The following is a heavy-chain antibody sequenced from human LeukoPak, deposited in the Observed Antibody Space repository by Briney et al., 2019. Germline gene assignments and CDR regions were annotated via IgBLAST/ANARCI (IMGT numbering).Heavy chain of an antibody. V-gene: IGHV4-4*02. CDR3: ASSVYGDSFDY. CDR1: GGSISSSNW. CDR2: IYHSGST. Sequence: SETLSLTCAVSGGSISSSNWWSWVRQPPGKGLEWIGEIYHSGSTNYNPSLKSRVTISVDTSKNQFSLKLSSVTAADTAVYYCASSVYGDSFDYWGQGTLVTVSS. D-gene: IGHD4-17*01. J-gene: IGHJ4*02.